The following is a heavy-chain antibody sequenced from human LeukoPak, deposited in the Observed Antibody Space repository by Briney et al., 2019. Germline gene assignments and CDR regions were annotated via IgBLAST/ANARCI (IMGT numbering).Heavy chain of an antibody. Sequence: ASVKVSCKASGYTFTGYYMHWVRQAPGQGLEWMGWINPNSGGTNYAQKFQGRVTMTRDTSISTAYMELSRLRSDDTAVYYCARERYCSSTSCYNYYYGMHVWGQGTTVTVSS. CDR3: ARERYCSSTSCYNYYYGMHV. V-gene: IGHV1-2*02. J-gene: IGHJ6*02. D-gene: IGHD2-2*01. CDR1: GYTFTGYY. CDR2: INPNSGGT.